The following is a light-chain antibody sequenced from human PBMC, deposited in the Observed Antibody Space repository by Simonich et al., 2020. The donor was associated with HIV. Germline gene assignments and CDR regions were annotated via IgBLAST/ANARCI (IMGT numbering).Light chain of an antibody. V-gene: IGKV3-20*01. CDR1: QSVNSNF. CDR2: ASS. CDR3: QQYGSSPLT. J-gene: IGKJ4*01. Sequence: EIVLPQSPGTLSLSPGETATLSCRASQSVNSNFLAWYQQKPGQAPRLLIYASSSRTTGIPDRFSGSGSGTDFTLTISRLEPEDFAVYYCQQYGSSPLTFGGGTKVEIK.